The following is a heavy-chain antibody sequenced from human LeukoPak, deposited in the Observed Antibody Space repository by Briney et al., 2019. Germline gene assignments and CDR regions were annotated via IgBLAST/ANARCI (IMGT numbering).Heavy chain of an antibody. D-gene: IGHD6-6*01. Sequence: SETLSLTCTVSGGSISSYYWSWIRQPPGKGLEWIGYIYYSGSTNYNPSLKSRVTISVDTSKNQFSLKLSSVTAADTAVYYCARDIGSSDCDYWGQGTLVTVSS. CDR3: ARDIGSSDCDY. CDR2: IYYSGST. J-gene: IGHJ4*02. CDR1: GGSISSYY. V-gene: IGHV4-59*01.